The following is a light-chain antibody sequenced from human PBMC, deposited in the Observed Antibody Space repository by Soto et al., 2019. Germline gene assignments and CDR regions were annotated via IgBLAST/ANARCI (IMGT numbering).Light chain of an antibody. CDR1: QTVSNNY. CDR3: QQANSFPYT. CDR2: GAS. J-gene: IGKJ2*01. Sequence: DIVLTQSPGTLSLSPGERATLSCRASQTVSNNYLAWYQQRPGQAPRLLIYGASSRATGIPDRFIGSGSGTDFSLTIDRLEPEDLATYYCQQANSFPYTFGQGTKLEIK. V-gene: IGKV3-20*01.